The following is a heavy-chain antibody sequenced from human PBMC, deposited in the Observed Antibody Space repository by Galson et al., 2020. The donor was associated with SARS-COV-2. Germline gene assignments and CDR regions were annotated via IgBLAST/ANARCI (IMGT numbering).Heavy chain of an antibody. CDR3: VRDAGGRAFDI. CDR1: GGSISSYNW. Sequence: SETLSLTCAVSGGSISSYNWWSWVRQPPENGLEWIGEIYHSGSTNYNPSLKSRVTISVDKSKNQLSLKLTSVTAADTAVYYCVRDAGGRAFDIWGRGTLVTVSS. D-gene: IGHD3-16*01. CDR2: IYHSGST. V-gene: IGHV4-4*02. J-gene: IGHJ3*02.